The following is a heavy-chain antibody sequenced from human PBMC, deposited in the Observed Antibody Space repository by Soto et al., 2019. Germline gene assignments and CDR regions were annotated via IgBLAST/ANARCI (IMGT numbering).Heavy chain of an antibody. Sequence: GSLRLSCAASGFTFSDHYMDWVRQAPGKGLEWVGRTRNKANSYTTEYAASVKGRFTISRDDSKNSLYLQMNSLKTEDTAVYYCAREKGVFDIWGQGTMVTVSS. CDR3: AREKGVFDI. V-gene: IGHV3-72*01. CDR2: TRNKANSYTT. CDR1: GFTFSDHY. J-gene: IGHJ3*02.